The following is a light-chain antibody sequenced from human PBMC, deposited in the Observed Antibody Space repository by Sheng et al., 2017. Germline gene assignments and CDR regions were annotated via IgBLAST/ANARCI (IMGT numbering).Light chain of an antibody. V-gene: IGKV1-39*01. CDR2: AAS. CDR3: QQSYSTPYT. CDR1: QSIRTN. J-gene: IGKJ2*01. Sequence: IQLTQSPSSLSASVGDRVSITCRASQSIRTNLNWYQQKPGRAPNLLIYAASRLHSGVPSRFSGSGSGTDFTLTIFGLQPEDFATYHCQQSYSTPYTFGQGTKLEIK.